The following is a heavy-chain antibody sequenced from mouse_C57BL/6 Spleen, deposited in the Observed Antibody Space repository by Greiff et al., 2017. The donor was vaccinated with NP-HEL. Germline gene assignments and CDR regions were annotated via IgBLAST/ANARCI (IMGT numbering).Heavy chain of an antibody. CDR2: IWSGGST. J-gene: IGHJ3*01. D-gene: IGHD2-4*01. CDR1: GFSLTSYG. V-gene: IGHV2-2*01. CDR3: ARSLYDYDGAWFAY. Sequence: QVQLKESGPGLVQPSQSLSITCTVSGFSLTSYGVHWVRQSPGKGLEWLGVIWSGGSTDYNAAFISRLSISKDNSKSQVFFKMNSLQADDTAIYYCARSLYDYDGAWFAYWGQGTLVTVSA.